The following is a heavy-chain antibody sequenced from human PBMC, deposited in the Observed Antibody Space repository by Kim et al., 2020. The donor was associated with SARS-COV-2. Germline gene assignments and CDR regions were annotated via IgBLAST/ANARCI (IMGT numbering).Heavy chain of an antibody. CDR1: GGSISSGSYY. J-gene: IGHJ4*02. CDR3: ARTPVVVTAMGGDY. V-gene: IGHV4-61*02. CDR2: IYTSGST. Sequence: SETLSLTCTVSGGSISSGSYYWSWIRQPAGKGLEWIGRIYTSGSTNYNPSLKSRVTISVDTSKNQFSLKLSSVTAADTAVYYCARTPVVVTAMGGDYWGQGTLVTVSS. D-gene: IGHD2-21*02.